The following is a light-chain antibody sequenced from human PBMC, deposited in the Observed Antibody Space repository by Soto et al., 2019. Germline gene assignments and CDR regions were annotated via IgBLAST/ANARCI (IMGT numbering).Light chain of an antibody. Sequence: QSVLTQPPSASGTPGQTIAISCSGASSNIGGHTVDWYQQLPGTAPRLLIYSNTQRPSGVPDRFSGSKSGTSASLAITGLQSDSEGDYYCTTWDDSRDGVVFGGGTKLTVL. CDR3: TTWDDSRDGVV. V-gene: IGLV1-44*01. CDR1: SSNIGGHT. J-gene: IGLJ2*01. CDR2: SNT.